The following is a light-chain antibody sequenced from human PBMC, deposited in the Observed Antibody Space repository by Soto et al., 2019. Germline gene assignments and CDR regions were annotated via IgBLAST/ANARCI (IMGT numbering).Light chain of an antibody. V-gene: IGLV2-14*01. CDR2: EVS. J-gene: IGLJ3*02. Sequence: QSALTQPASVSGSPGQSITISCTGTSSDVGGYNYVSRYQQHPGKAPKLMIYEVSNRPSGVSNRFSGSKSGNTASLTISGLHAEDEADYYCSSYTSSSTWVFGGGTKLTVL. CDR3: SSYTSSSTWV. CDR1: SSDVGGYNY.